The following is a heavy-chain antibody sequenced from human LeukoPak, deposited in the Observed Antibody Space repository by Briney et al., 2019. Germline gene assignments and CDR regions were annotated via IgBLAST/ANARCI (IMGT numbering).Heavy chain of an antibody. J-gene: IGHJ6*02. CDR2: INHSGST. Sequence: TPSETLSLTCAVYGGSFSGYYWSWIGQPPGKGLEWIGEINHSGSTNYNPSLKSRVTISVDTSKNQFSLKLSSVTAADTAVYYCARGPYQLLYYYYYGMDVWGQGTTVTVSS. CDR3: ARGPYQLLYYYYYGMDV. CDR1: GGSFSGYY. V-gene: IGHV4-34*01. D-gene: IGHD2-2*01.